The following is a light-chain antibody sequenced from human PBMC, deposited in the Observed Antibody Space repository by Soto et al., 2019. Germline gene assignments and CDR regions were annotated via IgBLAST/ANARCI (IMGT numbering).Light chain of an antibody. CDR2: LGS. CDR1: QSLLHTNGYTY. CDR3: MQPLQTPGT. Sequence: IVMNQSPRSLTLTPGEPASISCRASQSLLHTNGYTYLNGYLQKPGQSPHLLIYLGSRRAPGVPERISGSGSGTDFTLTINRVEAGDVGIYYCMQPLQTPGTFGQGTMV. V-gene: IGKV2-28*01. J-gene: IGKJ1*01.